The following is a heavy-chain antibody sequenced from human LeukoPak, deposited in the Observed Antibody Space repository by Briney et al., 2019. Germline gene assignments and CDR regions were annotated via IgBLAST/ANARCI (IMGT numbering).Heavy chain of an antibody. D-gene: IGHD1-7*01. J-gene: IGHJ4*02. CDR2: ISGSGGST. CDR1: GFTFSSYA. CDR3: AKLTWNYGGTFDY. Sequence: GGSLRLSCAASGFTFSSYAMSWVRQAPGKGLEWVSAISGSGGSTYYADSVKGRFTISRDNSKNTLYLQTNSLRAEDTAVYYCAKLTWNYGGTFDYWGQGTLVTVSS. V-gene: IGHV3-23*01.